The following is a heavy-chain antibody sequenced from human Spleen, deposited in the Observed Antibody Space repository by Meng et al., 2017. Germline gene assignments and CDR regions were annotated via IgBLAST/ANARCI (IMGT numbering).Heavy chain of an antibody. CDR1: GGSVSDCY. CDR3: AGGPN. CDR2: IIDRGST. V-gene: IGHV4-34*01. Sequence: VQLQQWGSGLLNLSETLSLACAVSGGSVSDCYWSWIHQPPRKGLECIGEIIDRGSTNYNPSLKSRIAISVDTSKNRFSLKLSSVTATDTAVYYCAGGPNWGQGTLVTVSS. J-gene: IGHJ4*02.